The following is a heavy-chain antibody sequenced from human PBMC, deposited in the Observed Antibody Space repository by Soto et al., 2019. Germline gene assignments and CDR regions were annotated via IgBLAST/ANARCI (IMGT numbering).Heavy chain of an antibody. CDR2: ISYDGSNK. Sequence: GGSLRLSCAASGFTFSSYAMHWVRQAPGKGLEWVAIISYDGSNKYYADSVKGRFTISRDNSKNTLYLQMNSLRAEDTAVYYCAREGYSTSWYPFDYWGQGTLVTVSS. D-gene: IGHD6-13*01. CDR3: AREGYSTSWYPFDY. CDR1: GFTFSSYA. J-gene: IGHJ4*02. V-gene: IGHV3-30-3*01.